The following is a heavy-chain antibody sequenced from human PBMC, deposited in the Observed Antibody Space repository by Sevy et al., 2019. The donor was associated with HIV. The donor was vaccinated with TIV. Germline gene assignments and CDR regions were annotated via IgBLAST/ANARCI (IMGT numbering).Heavy chain of an antibody. CDR1: GYTFTTYR. V-gene: IGHV1-18*01. J-gene: IGHJ4*02. Sequence: ASVKVSCKISGYTFTTYRITWVRQAPGQGLEWMGWISPHNGDTDYAQKLQDRITKITDTSTTTVYMELTSLRSDDTAVYYCARAYCSGGRCYSLAYWGQGTLVTVSS. D-gene: IGHD2-15*01. CDR3: ARAYCSGGRCYSLAY. CDR2: ISPHNGDT.